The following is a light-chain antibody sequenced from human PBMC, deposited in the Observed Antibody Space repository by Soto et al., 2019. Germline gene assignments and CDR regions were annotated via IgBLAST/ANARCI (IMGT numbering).Light chain of an antibody. J-gene: IGKJ3*01. Sequence: DIQMTQSPSSLSASVGDRVTIICRASPTISNYLNWYQQKPGKAPKVLIYGATRLQSGVPSRFSGSGVGTDFTLNISSLQPEDFATYYCQQSYSSPFTFGPGTKVEIK. CDR1: PTISNY. V-gene: IGKV1-39*01. CDR2: GAT. CDR3: QQSYSSPFT.